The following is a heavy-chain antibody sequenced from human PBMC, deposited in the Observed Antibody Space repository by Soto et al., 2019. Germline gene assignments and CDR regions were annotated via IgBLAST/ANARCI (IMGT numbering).Heavy chain of an antibody. V-gene: IGHV3-23*01. CDR1: GFTFSSYA. J-gene: IGHJ4*02. D-gene: IGHD6-19*01. CDR3: AKGEAVAEYYSDY. Sequence: EVQLLESGGGLAQPGGSLRLSCAASGFTFSSYAMSWVRQAPGKGLEWVSAISGTGGNTYYADSVKGRFNVSRDTSKNTLYLQMNGLRAEDTAVYYCAKGEAVAEYYSDYWGQGVLVTVSS. CDR2: ISGTGGNT.